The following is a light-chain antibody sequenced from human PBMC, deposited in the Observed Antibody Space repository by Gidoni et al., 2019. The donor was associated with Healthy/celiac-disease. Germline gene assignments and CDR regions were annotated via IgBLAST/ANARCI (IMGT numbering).Light chain of an antibody. V-gene: IGLV3-21*04. Sequence: SSVLTQPPSVSVAPGKTARITCGGNNIGSKSVNWYQQKPGQAPVLVIYYDSDRPSGIPERFSGSNAGNTATLTISRVEAGDEADYYCQVWDSSSDEVFGGGTKLTVL. CDR2: YDS. CDR3: QVWDSSSDEV. J-gene: IGLJ2*01. CDR1: NIGSKS.